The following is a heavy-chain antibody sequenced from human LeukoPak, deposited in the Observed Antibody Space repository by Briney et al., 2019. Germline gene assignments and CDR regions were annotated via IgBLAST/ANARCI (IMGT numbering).Heavy chain of an antibody. J-gene: IGHJ4*02. Sequence: QPGGSVRLSCAASGFTFSSYGMHWVRQAPGKGLEWVAVISYDGSNKYYADSVKGRFTISRDNSKNTLYLQMSSLRAEDTAVYYCASVLYDSSDRFFDYWGQGTLVTVSS. CDR3: ASVLYDSSDRFFDY. CDR1: GFTFSSYG. V-gene: IGHV3-30*03. CDR2: ISYDGSNK. D-gene: IGHD3-22*01.